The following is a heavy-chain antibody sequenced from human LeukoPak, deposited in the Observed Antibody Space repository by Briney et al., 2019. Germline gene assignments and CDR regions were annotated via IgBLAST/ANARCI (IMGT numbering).Heavy chain of an antibody. D-gene: IGHD3-22*01. CDR1: GFTFSNAW. CDR3: TTVRGVDYYDSSYYMDV. Sequence: PGMSLRLSCAASGFTFSNAWMSWVRQAPGKGLEWVGRIKSKTDGGTTDYAAPVKGRFTISRDDSKNTLYLQMNSLKTEDTAVYYCTTVRGVDYYDSSYYMDVWGKGTTVTISS. CDR2: IKSKTDGGTT. V-gene: IGHV3-15*01. J-gene: IGHJ6*03.